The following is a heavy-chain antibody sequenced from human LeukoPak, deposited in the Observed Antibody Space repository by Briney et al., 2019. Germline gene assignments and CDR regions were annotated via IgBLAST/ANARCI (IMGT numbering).Heavy chain of an antibody. CDR3: AKDLAPFYYYDSSGHDY. D-gene: IGHD3-22*01. J-gene: IGHJ4*02. CDR2: IRYDGSNK. V-gene: IGHV3-30*02. Sequence: PGGSLRLSCAASGFTFSSYGMHWVRQAPGKGLEWVAFIRYDGSNKYYADSVKGRFTISRDNSKNTLYLQMNSLRAEDTAVYYCAKDLAPFYYYDSSGHDYWGQGTLVTVSS. CDR1: GFTFSSYG.